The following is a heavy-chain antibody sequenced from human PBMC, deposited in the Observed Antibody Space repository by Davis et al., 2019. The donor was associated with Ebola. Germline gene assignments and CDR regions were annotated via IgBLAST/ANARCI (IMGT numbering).Heavy chain of an antibody. J-gene: IGHJ4*02. Sequence: PGGSLRLSCAASGFTFSSYAMSWVRQAPGKGLEWVSSISSSGGSTYYADSVKGRFTISRDNSKNTLYLQINSLRVEDTAVYYCAKGGPSTSWYVDYFDYWGQGTLVTVSS. D-gene: IGHD6-13*01. CDR1: GFTFSSYA. CDR2: ISSSGGST. CDR3: AKGGPSTSWYVDYFDY. V-gene: IGHV3-23*01.